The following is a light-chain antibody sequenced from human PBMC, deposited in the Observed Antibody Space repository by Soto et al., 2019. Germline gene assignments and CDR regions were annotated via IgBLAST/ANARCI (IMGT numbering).Light chain of an antibody. CDR2: DVF. CDR1: SSDIGRYDC. J-gene: IGLJ2*01. CDR3: CSYAGSHVV. Sequence: QSALTQPRSVSGSPGQSVTISCTGTSSDIGRYDCVSWYQHHPGKAPKLIIYDVFERPSGVPDRFSGSKSGNTASLTSSGLHADDEADFYCCSYAGSHVVFGGGTKVTVL. V-gene: IGLV2-11*01.